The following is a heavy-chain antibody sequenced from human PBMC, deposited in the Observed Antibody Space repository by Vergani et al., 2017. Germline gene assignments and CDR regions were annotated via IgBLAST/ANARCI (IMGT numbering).Heavy chain of an antibody. CDR3: ARWVGYSYGHYYYYYGMDV. CDR2: INHSGST. D-gene: IGHD5-18*01. CDR1: GGSFSGYY. V-gene: IGHV4-34*01. Sequence: QVQLQQWGAGLLKPSETLSLTCAVYGGSFSGYYWSWIRQPPGKGLEWIGEINHSGSTNYNPSLKGRVTISVDTSKNQLSLKLSSVTAADTAVYFCARWVGYSYGHYYYYYGMDVWGQGTTVTVSS. J-gene: IGHJ6*02.